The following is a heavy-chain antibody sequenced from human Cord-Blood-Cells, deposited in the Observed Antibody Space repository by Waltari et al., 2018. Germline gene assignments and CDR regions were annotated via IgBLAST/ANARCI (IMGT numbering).Heavy chain of an antibody. V-gene: IGHV4-39*01. CDR3: ARQDIVLVPAAIGYFDY. CDR1: GGSISSSSSY. CDR2: IYYSGST. J-gene: IGHJ4*02. Sequence: QLQLQESGPGLVKPSETLSPTCTVSGGSISSSSSYSGWLRHPPGKGLEWIGSIYYSGSTYYNPSLKSRVTISVDTSKNQFSLKLSSVTAADTAVYYCARQDIVLVPAAIGYFDYWGQGTLVTVSS. D-gene: IGHD2-2*01.